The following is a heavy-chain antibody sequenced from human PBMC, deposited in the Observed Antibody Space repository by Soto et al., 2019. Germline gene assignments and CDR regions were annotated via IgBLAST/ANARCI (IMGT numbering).Heavy chain of an antibody. J-gene: IGHJ4*02. D-gene: IGHD5-12*01. V-gene: IGHV3-11*05. CDR3: AKVGWLLDFDY. CDR2: ISSSSSYT. CDR1: GFTFSDYY. Sequence: GGSLRLSCAASGFTFSDYYMSWIRQAPGKGLEWVSYISSSSSYTNYADSVKGRFTISRDNAKNSLYLQMNSLRAEDTAVYYCAKVGWLLDFDYWGQGTLVTVSS.